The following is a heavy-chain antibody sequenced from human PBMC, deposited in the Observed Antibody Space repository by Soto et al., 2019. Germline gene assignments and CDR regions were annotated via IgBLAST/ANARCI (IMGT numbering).Heavy chain of an antibody. J-gene: IGHJ4*02. CDR3: AKGGGRIVPRHFDN. D-gene: IGHD1-26*01. CDR2: ISSGGSSP. CDR1: GFTFSNYA. V-gene: IGHV3-23*01. Sequence: GGSLRLSCAASGFTFSNYAMSWVRQAPGKGLEWVSGISSGGSSPYNADSVKGRFSISRDNSKNTLYLQMNSLRAEDTAVYYCAKGGGRIVPRHFDNWGQGILVTVSS.